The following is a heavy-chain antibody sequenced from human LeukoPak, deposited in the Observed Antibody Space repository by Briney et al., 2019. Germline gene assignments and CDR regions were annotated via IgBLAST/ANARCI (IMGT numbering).Heavy chain of an antibody. CDR1: GFTVSSNY. D-gene: IGHD2-15*01. J-gene: IGHJ4*02. Sequence: GGSLRLSCAASGFTVSSNYMSWVRQAPGKGLEWVSVIYSGGSTYYADSVKGRFTISRDNSKNTLYLQMNSLRAEDTAVYYCARALRGYCSGGSCYPGDYWGQETLVTVSS. CDR3: ARALRGYCSGGSCYPGDY. CDR2: IYSGGST. V-gene: IGHV3-66*01.